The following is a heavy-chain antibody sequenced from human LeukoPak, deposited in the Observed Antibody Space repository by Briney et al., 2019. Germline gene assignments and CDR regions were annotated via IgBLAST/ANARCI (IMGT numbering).Heavy chain of an antibody. Sequence: GGSLRLSCAASGFTFSSYGIHWVRQAPGKGLEWVAVIWYDGSNKYYADSVKGRFTISRDNSKNTLYLQMNSLRAEDTAVYYCAREEIAFDIWGQGTMVTVSS. CDR2: IWYDGSNK. J-gene: IGHJ3*02. CDR1: GFTFSSYG. CDR3: AREEIAFDI. V-gene: IGHV3-33*01.